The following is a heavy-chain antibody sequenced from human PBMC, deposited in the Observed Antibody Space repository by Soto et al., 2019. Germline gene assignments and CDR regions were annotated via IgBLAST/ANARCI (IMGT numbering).Heavy chain of an antibody. CDR2: IKQDGSEQ. CDR1: GFSFSSHW. V-gene: IGHV3-7*01. D-gene: IGHD2-8*01. J-gene: IGHJ3*02. Sequence: GGSLRLSCAASGFSFSSHWMGWVRQAPGKGLEWVAHIKQDGSEQYYVDSVKGRFTISRDNAKNSLYVQMDSLRAEDTALYYCAKAMAYAAKIWGQGTMVTVPS. CDR3: AKAMAYAAKI.